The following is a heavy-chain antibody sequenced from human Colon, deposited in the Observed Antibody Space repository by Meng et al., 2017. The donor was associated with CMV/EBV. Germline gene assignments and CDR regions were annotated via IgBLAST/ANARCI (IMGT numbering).Heavy chain of an antibody. CDR2: IRYDGSNE. CDR3: AKRSVVVPDALGPREYYFER. D-gene: IGHD2-2*01. Sequence: GESLKISCAASGFTFSSYGMHWVRQTPDKGLDRVAFIRYDGSNEFYADSVKGRFTIYRDNSKSTLYLQMNSLRAEDTAVYYCAKRSVVVPDALGPREYYFERWGQGTQVTVSS. CDR1: GFTFSSYG. J-gene: IGHJ4*02. V-gene: IGHV3-30*02.